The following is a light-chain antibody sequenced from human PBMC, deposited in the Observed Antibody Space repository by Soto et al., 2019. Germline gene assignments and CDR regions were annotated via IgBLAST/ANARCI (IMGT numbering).Light chain of an antibody. CDR2: AAS. CDR3: QQYYSYWLT. J-gene: IGKJ4*01. CDR1: QSISSY. V-gene: IGKV1-39*01. Sequence: DIQMTQSTSSLSASVGDRVSITCLASQSISSYLNWYQQRPGKAPKLLIYAASTLQSGVPSRFSGSGSGTDFTLTISCLQSEDFATYYCQQYYSYWLTFGGGTKVDI.